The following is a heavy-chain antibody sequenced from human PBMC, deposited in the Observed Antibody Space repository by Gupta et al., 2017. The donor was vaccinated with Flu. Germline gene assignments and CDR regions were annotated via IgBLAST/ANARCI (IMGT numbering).Heavy chain of an antibody. CDR1: GFALSSYG. CDR3: ARGGYCSGSSCYWYFDL. Sequence: QELLVESGGGVVQPGRSLRLSCEASGFALSSYGMHWVRQATGKGLEWVALMLNDESNKYYGDSVKGRFTISGDYSKNTLYLQMNSLRAEDTAIYYCARGGYCSGSSCYWYFDLWGRGTLVTVSS. D-gene: IGHD2-15*01. V-gene: IGHV3-33*01. J-gene: IGHJ2*01. CDR2: MLNDESNK.